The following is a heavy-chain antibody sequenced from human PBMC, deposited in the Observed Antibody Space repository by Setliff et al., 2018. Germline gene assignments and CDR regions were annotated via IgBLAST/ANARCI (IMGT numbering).Heavy chain of an antibody. CDR2: IYPGDPDT. V-gene: IGHV5-51*01. D-gene: IGHD6-13*01. J-gene: IGHJ6*02. CDR3: ARVGQQLVYYYYGMDV. CDR1: GYSFTSYW. Sequence: GESLTLSCKGSGYSFTSYWIGWVRQVPGKGLEWMGIIYPGDPDTRYSPSFQGQVTISADKSISTAYLQWSSLKASDTAMYYCARVGQQLVYYYYGMDVWGQGTTVTVSS.